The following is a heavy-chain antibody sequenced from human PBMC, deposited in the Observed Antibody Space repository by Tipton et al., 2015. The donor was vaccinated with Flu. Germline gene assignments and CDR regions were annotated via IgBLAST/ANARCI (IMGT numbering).Heavy chain of an antibody. D-gene: IGHD3/OR15-3a*01. CDR3: AKGGTGVRLNWFDP. CDR2: ISWNSGSI. Sequence: SLRLSCAASGFTFDDYAMHWVRQAPGKGLEWVSGISWNSGSIGYADSVKGRFTISRDNAKNSLYLQMNSLRAEDTALYYCAKGGTGVRLNWFDPWGQGTLVTVSS. J-gene: IGHJ5*02. V-gene: IGHV3-9*01. CDR1: GFTFDDYA.